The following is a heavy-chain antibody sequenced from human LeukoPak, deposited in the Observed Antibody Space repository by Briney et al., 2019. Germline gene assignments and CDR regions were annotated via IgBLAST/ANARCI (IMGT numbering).Heavy chain of an antibody. CDR3: ARVSSGSYFGYYYYYMDV. V-gene: IGHV3-74*01. D-gene: IGHD1-26*01. J-gene: IGHJ6*03. Sequence: PGGSLRLSCAASGFTFSNYWMHWVRQAPGKGLVWVSRINSDGSSTSYAASVKGRFTISRDNAKNTLYLQMNSLRAEDTAVYYCARVSSGSYFGYYYYYMDVWGKGITVTVSS. CDR1: GFTFSNYW. CDR2: INSDGSST.